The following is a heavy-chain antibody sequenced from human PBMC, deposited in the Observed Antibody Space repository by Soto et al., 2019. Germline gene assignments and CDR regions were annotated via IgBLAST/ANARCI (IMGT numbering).Heavy chain of an antibody. D-gene: IGHD6-19*01. CDR2: ISYDGSNK. V-gene: IGHV3-30-3*01. CDR3: ARSIAVADLDY. CDR1: GFTFSSYA. Sequence: QVQLVESGGGVVQPGRSLRLSCAASGFTFSSYAMHWVRQAPGKGLEWVAVISYDGSNKYYADSVKGRFTISRDNSKNTLYLQMNSLRAEDTAVYYCARSIAVADLDYWGPGTLVTVSS. J-gene: IGHJ4*02.